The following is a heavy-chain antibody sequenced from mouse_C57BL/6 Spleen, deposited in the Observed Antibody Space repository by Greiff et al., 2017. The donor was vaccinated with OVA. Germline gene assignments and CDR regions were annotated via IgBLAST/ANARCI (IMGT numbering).Heavy chain of an antibody. CDR3: ARDYGNYEGGYYAMDY. J-gene: IGHJ4*01. D-gene: IGHD2-1*01. CDR2: ISSGSSTI. CDR1: GFTFSDYG. Sequence: EVKVVESGGGLVKPGGSLKLSCAASGFTFSDYGMHWVRQAPEKGLEWVAYISSGSSTIYYADTVKGRFTISRDNAKNTLFLQMTSLRSEDTAMYYWARDYGNYEGGYYAMDYWGQGTSVTVSS. V-gene: IGHV5-17*01.